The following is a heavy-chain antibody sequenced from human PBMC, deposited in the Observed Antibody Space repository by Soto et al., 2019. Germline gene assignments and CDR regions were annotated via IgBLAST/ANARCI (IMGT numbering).Heavy chain of an antibody. CDR1: GFTFSSYW. Sequence: EVQLVESGGGLVQPGGSLRLSCAASGFTFSSYWMHWVRQAPGKWLVWVSRLKSDGSGTMYADSVKGRLTISRDNPKNTLYMQMDCLRDEDTAVYYCVRGDGDYYDGNGYLGWHWGQGYLVSVCS. J-gene: IGHJ4*02. CDR2: LKSDGSGT. D-gene: IGHD3-22*01. CDR3: VRGDGDYYDGNGYLGWH. V-gene: IGHV3-74*03.